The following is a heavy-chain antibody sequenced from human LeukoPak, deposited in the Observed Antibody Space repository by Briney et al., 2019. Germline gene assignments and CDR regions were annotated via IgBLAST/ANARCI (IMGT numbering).Heavy chain of an antibody. J-gene: IGHJ4*02. CDR3: ARDVRYCGGDCYGNFDY. CDR1: GFTFSSYS. Sequence: GGSLRLSCAASGFTFSSYSMHWVRQAPGKGLEWVSYISSSSSTIYYADSMKGRFTISRDNAKNSLYLQMNSLRAEDTAVYYCARDVRYCGGDCYGNFDYRGQGTLVTVSS. V-gene: IGHV3-48*04. CDR2: ISSSSSTI. D-gene: IGHD2-21*02.